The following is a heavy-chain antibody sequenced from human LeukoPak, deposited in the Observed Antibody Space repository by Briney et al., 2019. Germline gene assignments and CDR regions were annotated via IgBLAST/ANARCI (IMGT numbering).Heavy chain of an antibody. V-gene: IGHV1-2*02. Sequence: GASVKVSCKASGYTFTGYYMHWERQAPGQGLEWMGWINPNSGGTNYAQKFQGRVTMTRDTSISTAYMELSRLRSDDTAVYYCARVYYGSGSYYNDYWGQGTLVTVSS. CDR1: GYTFTGYY. D-gene: IGHD3-10*01. CDR2: INPNSGGT. J-gene: IGHJ4*02. CDR3: ARVYYGSGSYYNDY.